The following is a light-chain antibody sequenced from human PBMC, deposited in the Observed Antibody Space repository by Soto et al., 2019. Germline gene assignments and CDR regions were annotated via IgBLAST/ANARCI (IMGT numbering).Light chain of an antibody. Sequence: QSVLTQPASVSGSPGQSITISCTGSSSDVGAYNFVSWYQHHPGKAPKLLIHGVHNRSPGISGRFSASKSGLTASLTISGLQAEDEADYYCTAFSANRVYLFGPGTKVTVL. J-gene: IGLJ1*01. CDR3: TAFSANRVYL. V-gene: IGLV2-14*01. CDR2: GVH. CDR1: SSDVGAYNF.